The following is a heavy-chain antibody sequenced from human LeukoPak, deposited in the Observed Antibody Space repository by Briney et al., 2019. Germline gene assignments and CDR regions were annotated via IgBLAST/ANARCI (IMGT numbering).Heavy chain of an antibody. D-gene: IGHD2-15*01. Sequence: SETLSLTCTVSGGSISSYYWSWIRQPPGKGLEWIGYIYYSGSTNYNPSLKSRVTISVGTSKNQFSLKLSSVTAADTAVYYCARHLGYCSGGSCGLGEFDYWGQGTLVTVSS. CDR3: ARHLGYCSGGSCGLGEFDY. CDR1: GGSISSYY. J-gene: IGHJ4*02. V-gene: IGHV4-59*08. CDR2: IYYSGST.